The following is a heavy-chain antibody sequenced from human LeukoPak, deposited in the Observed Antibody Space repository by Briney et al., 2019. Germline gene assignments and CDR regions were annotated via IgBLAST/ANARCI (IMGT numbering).Heavy chain of an antibody. CDR3: AAQGGSGDLRY. V-gene: IGHV3-15*01. D-gene: IGHD4-17*01. CDR1: GFTFSSYA. CDR2: IKRIIDGGTT. Sequence: GGSLRLSCAASGFTFSSYAMHWVRQAPGKGLEWVGRIKRIIDGGTTDYAAPVKGRFTVSRDDSINTLYLQMSSLKTEDTAVYYCAAQGGSGDLRYWGQGTLVTVSS. J-gene: IGHJ4*02.